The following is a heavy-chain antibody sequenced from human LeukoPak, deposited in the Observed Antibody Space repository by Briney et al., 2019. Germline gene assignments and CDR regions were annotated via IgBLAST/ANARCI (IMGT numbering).Heavy chain of an antibody. CDR2: ISAYNGYT. J-gene: IGHJ4*02. CDR3: ARDYCSTTSCYSKARFDY. Sequence: ASVNVSCKASGYTFTSYGISWVRQAPGQGLEWMGWISAYNGYTNYAQNLQGRVTMTTDTSASTGYMELRSLRSDDTAVYYCARDYCSTTSCYSKARFDYWGQGTLVTVSS. CDR1: GYTFTSYG. D-gene: IGHD2-2*01. V-gene: IGHV1-18*01.